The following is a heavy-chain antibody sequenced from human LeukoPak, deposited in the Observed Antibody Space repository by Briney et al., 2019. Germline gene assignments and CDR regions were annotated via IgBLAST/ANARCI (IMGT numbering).Heavy chain of an antibody. D-gene: IGHD2-2*01. CDR3: ARMDCTSTSCYYDAFDI. CDR2: IYPGDSDA. CDR1: GYSFVSNW. Sequence: GESLKISCEVSGYSFVSNWVAWVRQMPGKGLEWMGIIYPGDSDARYSPSFQGQVTMSVDKSTNTAYLQWSSLKASDIAMYYCARMDCTSTSCYYDAFDIWGQGTMVTVSS. V-gene: IGHV5-51*01. J-gene: IGHJ3*02.